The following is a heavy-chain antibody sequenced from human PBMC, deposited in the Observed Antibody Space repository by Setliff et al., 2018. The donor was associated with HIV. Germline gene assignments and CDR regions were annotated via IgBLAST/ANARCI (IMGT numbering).Heavy chain of an antibody. J-gene: IGHJ1*01. D-gene: IGHD6-19*01. V-gene: IGHV4-59*01. CDR3: ARGRGTGWYGYFQH. CDR2: MYSDEKGVIS. Sequence: PSETLSLTCNVSGGSIDNYYYTWVRQPPGKGPEWIGNMYSDEKGVISNKNPSLKSRVVMYLDRTKNEFSLNLMSATTADTAIYYCARGRGTGWYGYFQHWGQGSPVTVSS. CDR1: GGSIDNYY.